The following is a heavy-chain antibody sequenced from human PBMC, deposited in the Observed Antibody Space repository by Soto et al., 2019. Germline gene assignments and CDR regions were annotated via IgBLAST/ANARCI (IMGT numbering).Heavy chain of an antibody. CDR2: ISGSGGST. CDR1: GFTFSSYA. V-gene: IGHV3-23*01. CDR3: AKWRSGLGSDP. Sequence: EVQLLESGGGLVQPGGSLRLSCAASGFTFSSYAMSWVRQAPGKGLEWVSAISGSGGSTYYADSVKGRFTISRDNSKNTLYLQMNRLRAEATDVYYCAKWRSGLGSDPWGQGTLVTVSS. D-gene: IGHD3-3*01. J-gene: IGHJ5*02.